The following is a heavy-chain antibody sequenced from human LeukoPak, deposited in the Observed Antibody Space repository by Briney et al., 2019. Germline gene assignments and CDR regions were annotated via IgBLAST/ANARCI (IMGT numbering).Heavy chain of an antibody. CDR2: ISGSGGNT. CDR1: GFTFSNFG. J-gene: IGHJ4*02. CDR3: AKDAGPQQFVFFDS. V-gene: IGHV3-23*01. Sequence: GGSLRPSCTATGFTFSNFGMAWVRQAPGQGLEWVSTISGSGGNTYQADSVKGRFTISRDNSRSTLYLQMNSLRAEDTAVYYCAKDAGPQQFVFFDSWGQGTLVTVSS. D-gene: IGHD5-24*01.